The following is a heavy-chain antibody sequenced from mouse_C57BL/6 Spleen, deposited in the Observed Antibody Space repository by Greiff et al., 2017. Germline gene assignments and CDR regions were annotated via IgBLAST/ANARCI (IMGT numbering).Heavy chain of an antibody. V-gene: IGHV1-22*01. CDR3: ARRLGYYPYYY. J-gene: IGHJ2*01. D-gene: IGHD2-3*01. CDR2: INPNNGGT. CDR1: GYTFTDYN. Sequence: VHVKQSGPELVKPGASVKMSCKASGYTFTDYNMHWVKQSHGKSLEWIGYINPNNGGTSYNQKFKGKATLTVNKSSSTAYMELRSLTSEDSAVYYCARRLGYYPYYYWGQGTTLTVSS.